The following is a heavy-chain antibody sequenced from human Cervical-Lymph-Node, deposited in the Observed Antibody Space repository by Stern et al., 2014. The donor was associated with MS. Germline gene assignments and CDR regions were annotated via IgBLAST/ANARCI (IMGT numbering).Heavy chain of an antibody. CDR3: ARVEYCSGGSCYGYYYGMDV. J-gene: IGHJ6*02. D-gene: IGHD2-15*01. CDR1: GGTFSSYA. V-gene: IGHV1-69*01. Sequence: VQLVQSGAEVKKPGSSVKVSCKASGGTFSSYAISWVRQAPGQGLEWMGGIIPIFGTANSAQKFQGRVTITADESTSTAYMELSSLRSEDTAVYYCARVEYCSGGSCYGYYYGMDVWGQGTTVTVSS. CDR2: IIPIFGTA.